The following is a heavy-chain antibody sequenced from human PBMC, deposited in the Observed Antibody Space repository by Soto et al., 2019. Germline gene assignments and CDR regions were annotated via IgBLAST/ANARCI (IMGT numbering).Heavy chain of an antibody. CDR2: IGIVGDR. D-gene: IGHD3-16*01. V-gene: IGHV3-13*01. CDR3: TRTAYKDYYGMDV. Sequence: GGSLRLSCAASGFNVSNYDVHWVRQVIGKGLEWVSTIGIVGDRYYPGSVKGRFTIAREIGKNSFYLQMNSLRAEDTAVYYCTRTAYKDYYGMDVWGQGTAVTVSS. CDR1: GFNVSNYD. J-gene: IGHJ6*02.